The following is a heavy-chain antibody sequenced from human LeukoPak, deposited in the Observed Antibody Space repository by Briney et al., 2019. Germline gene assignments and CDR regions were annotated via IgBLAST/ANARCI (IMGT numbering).Heavy chain of an antibody. V-gene: IGHV3-74*01. CDR1: GFTFNSYW. J-gene: IGHJ2*01. Sequence: QPGGSLRLSCAASGFTFNSYWLHWVRQAPGKGLVWVSRINTGGRITNYADSVKGRFTISRDNAKNTLFLQMDSLRVEDTAVYYCARPYCSSHSCYPWYLDLWGRGTLVTVSS. D-gene: IGHD2-2*01. CDR2: INTGGRIT. CDR3: ARPYCSSHSCYPWYLDL.